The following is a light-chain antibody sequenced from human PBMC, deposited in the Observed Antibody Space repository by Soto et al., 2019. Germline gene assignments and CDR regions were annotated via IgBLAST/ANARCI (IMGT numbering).Light chain of an antibody. CDR2: EDR. Sequence: QSALPQPASVSGSPGQSITLSCTGTNSDVGSYNLVSWYQQHPGKAPKLIIYEDRRRPSGISNHFSGSKSGSTASLTISGLQAEDEADYFCCSYAGSSTLVFGGGTKLTVL. CDR1: NSDVGSYNL. J-gene: IGLJ3*02. CDR3: CSYAGSSTLV. V-gene: IGLV2-23*01.